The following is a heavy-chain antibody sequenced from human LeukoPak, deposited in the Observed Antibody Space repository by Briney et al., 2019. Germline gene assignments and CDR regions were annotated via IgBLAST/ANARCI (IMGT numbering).Heavy chain of an antibody. J-gene: IGHJ4*02. CDR2: ISSGGDTT. V-gene: IGHV3-23*01. D-gene: IGHD3-3*01. CDR3: ANRLWRTYYTGY. CDR1: GFTFSTYA. Sequence: PGGSLRLSCAASGFTFSTYAMSWVRQAPGKGLEWVSSISSGGDTTYYADSVKGRFTISRDNSKNTLYLQMNSLRAEDTAVYYCANRLWRTYYTGYWGQGTLVTVSS.